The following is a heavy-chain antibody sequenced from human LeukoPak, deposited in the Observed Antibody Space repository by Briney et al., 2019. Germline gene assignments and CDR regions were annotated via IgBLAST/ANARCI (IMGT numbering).Heavy chain of an antibody. CDR1: GGSFSGYC. CDR3: ARGQAATSSVGINWFDP. V-gene: IGHV4-34*01. Sequence: PSETLSLTCALYGGSFSGYCWSWIRQPPGKGLEWIGEINHSGSTNYNPSLKSRVTISVDTSKNQFSLKLSSVTAADTAVYYCARGQAATSSVGINWFDPWGQGTLVTVSS. J-gene: IGHJ5*02. CDR2: INHSGST. D-gene: IGHD2-15*01.